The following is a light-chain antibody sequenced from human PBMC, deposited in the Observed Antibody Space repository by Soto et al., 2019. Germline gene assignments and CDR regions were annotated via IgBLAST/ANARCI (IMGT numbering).Light chain of an antibody. J-gene: IGKJ2*01. CDR2: DAS. CDR3: QQYNNWPPKYT. V-gene: IGKV3-15*01. CDR1: QSISSN. Sequence: EIVMTQSPATLSMSPGERATLSCRASQSISSNLAWYQQKFGQAPRLLIYDASTRATGIPARFSGSGSGTEFTLTISSQQSEDFAVYYCQQYNNWPPKYTFGQGTKLEIK.